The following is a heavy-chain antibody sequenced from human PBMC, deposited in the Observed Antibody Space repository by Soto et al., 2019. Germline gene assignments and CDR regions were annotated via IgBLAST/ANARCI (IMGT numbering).Heavy chain of an antibody. Sequence: PVGSLRLSCAASGFTFSSYWMSWVRQAPGKGLEWVANIKQDGSEKYYVDSVKGRFTISRDNAKNSLYLQMNSLRAEDTAVYYCARSLAAAGTSATDYWGQGTLVTVSS. V-gene: IGHV3-7*03. J-gene: IGHJ4*02. CDR2: IKQDGSEK. CDR1: GFTFSSYW. CDR3: ARSLAAAGTSATDY. D-gene: IGHD6-13*01.